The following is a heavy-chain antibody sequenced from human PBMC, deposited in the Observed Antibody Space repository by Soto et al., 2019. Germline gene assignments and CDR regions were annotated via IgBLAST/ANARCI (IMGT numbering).Heavy chain of an antibody. J-gene: IGHJ3*02. D-gene: IGHD2-21*01. CDR3: ARNKAYCGGDCYSFAFDI. V-gene: IGHV1-18*01. CDR1: GYTFTSYG. Sequence: VKVSCKASGYTFTSYGISWVRQAPGQGLEWMGWISAYNGNTNYAQKLQGRVTMTTDTSTSTAYMELRSLRSDDTAVYYCARNKAYCGGDCYSFAFDIWGQGTMVPSPQ. CDR2: ISAYNGNT.